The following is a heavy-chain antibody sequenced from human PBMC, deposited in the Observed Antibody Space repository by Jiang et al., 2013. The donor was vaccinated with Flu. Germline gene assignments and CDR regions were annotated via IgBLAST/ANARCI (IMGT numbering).Heavy chain of an antibody. V-gene: IGHV4-31*03. CDR1: GGSISSGGYY. D-gene: IGHD3-3*01. J-gene: IGHJ5*02. CDR3: ARDQVDTIFGVAGGWFDP. Sequence: GSGLVKPSQTLSLTCTVSGGSISSGGYYWSWIRQHPGKGLEWIGYIYYSGSTYYNPSLKSRVTISVDTSKNQFSLKLSSVTAADTAVYYCARDQVDTIFGVAGGWFDPGAREPWSPSPQ. CDR2: IYYSGST.